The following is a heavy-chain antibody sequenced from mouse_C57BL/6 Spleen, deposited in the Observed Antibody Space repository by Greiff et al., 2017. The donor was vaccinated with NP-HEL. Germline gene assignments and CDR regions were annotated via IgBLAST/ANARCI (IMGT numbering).Heavy chain of an antibody. CDR2: IYPRSGNT. D-gene: IGHD1-1*01. CDR3: ARHGSSYEGY. V-gene: IGHV1-81*01. J-gene: IGHJ2*01. CDR1: GYTFTSYG. Sequence: VKLMESGAELARPGASVKLSCKASGYTFTSYGISWVKQRTGQGLEWIGEIYPRSGNTYYNEKFKGKATLTADKSSSTAYMELRSLTSEDSAVYFCARHGSSYEGYWGQGTTLTVSS.